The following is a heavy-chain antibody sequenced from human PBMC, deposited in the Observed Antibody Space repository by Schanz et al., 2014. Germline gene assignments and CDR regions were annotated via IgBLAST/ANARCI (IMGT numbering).Heavy chain of an antibody. CDR2: FIPILDVG. Sequence: QVQLVQSGAEVRKPGASVKVSCKASGYTFISYGIKWVRQAPGQGLEWVGRFIPILDVGNYAQQFQGRVTFTADKSTSTAYMELSSLRYEDTALYYCARGTMPGTFDIWGQGTMVTVSS. CDR3: ARGTMPGTFDI. CDR1: GYTFISYG. V-gene: IGHV1-69*04. D-gene: IGHD2-2*01. J-gene: IGHJ3*02.